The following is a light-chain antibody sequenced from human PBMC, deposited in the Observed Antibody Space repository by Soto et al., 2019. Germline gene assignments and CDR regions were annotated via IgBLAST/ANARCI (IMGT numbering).Light chain of an antibody. CDR1: SSDVGGYNY. CDR2: EVS. J-gene: IGLJ1*01. V-gene: IGLV2-14*01. CDR3: SSYTSSTTLYV. Sequence: QSALTQPASVSGSPGQSITISCTGTSSDVGGYNYVSWYQHHPGKAPKLMIYEVSNRPSGVSNRFSGSKSGNTASLIISGLQAEDEADYYCSSYTSSTTLYVFGTGTKLTVL.